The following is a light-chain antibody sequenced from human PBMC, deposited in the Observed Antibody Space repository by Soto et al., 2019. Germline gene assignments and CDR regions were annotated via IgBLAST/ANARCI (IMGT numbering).Light chain of an antibody. CDR1: QSVSSD. CDR2: GAS. Sequence: EIVMTQSPATLSVSPGERATLSCRASQSVSSDLAWYHQKPGQAPRLLIYGASTRATGIPDRFSGSGSGTDFTLTISRLEPEDFAVYYCQQYGSSPPITFGQGTRLEIK. CDR3: QQYGSSPPIT. J-gene: IGKJ5*01. V-gene: IGKV3-20*01.